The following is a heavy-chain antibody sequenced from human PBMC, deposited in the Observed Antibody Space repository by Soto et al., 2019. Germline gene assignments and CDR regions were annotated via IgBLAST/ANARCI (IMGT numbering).Heavy chain of an antibody. J-gene: IGHJ4*02. CDR2: IYYSGST. CDR3: ARGRDIVVVPAANLPLDY. D-gene: IGHD2-2*01. Sequence: SETLSLTCTVSGGSISSSSYYWGWIRQPPGKGLEWIGSIYYSGSTYYNPSLKSRVTISVDTSKNQFSLKLSSVTAADTAVYYCARGRDIVVVPAANLPLDYWGQGTLVTVSS. CDR1: GGSISSSSYY. V-gene: IGHV4-39*01.